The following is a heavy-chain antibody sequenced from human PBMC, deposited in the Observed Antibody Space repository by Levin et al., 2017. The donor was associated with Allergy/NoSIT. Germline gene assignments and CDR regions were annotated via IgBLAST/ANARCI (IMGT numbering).Heavy chain of an antibody. CDR1: GYSFTNYW. J-gene: IGHJ3*02. CDR3: ASLTYYDILTGSTRGAFDI. Sequence: GESLKISCKGSGYSFTNYWIGWVRQMPGKGLEWMGIIYPGDSDTRYSPSFQGQVTISADKSISTAYLQWSSLKASDTAMYYCASLTYYDILTGSTRGAFDIWGQGTMVTVSS. CDR2: IYPGDSDT. D-gene: IGHD3-9*01. V-gene: IGHV5-51*01.